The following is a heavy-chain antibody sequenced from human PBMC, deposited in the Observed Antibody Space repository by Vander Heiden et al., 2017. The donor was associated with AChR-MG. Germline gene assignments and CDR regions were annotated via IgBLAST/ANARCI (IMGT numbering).Heavy chain of an antibody. CDR1: GFTFGEYA. V-gene: IGHV3-49*03. CDR3: TREGSGNDY. Sequence: EEQLVASGGGLVQPGRSLRLACTASGFTFGEYAMSWFRQATGKGREWVGFIRSKAYGGTTEYAASVKGRFTISRDDSKSIAYLQMNSLKTEDTAVYYCTREGSGNDYWGQGTLVTVSS. J-gene: IGHJ4*02. D-gene: IGHD6-19*01. CDR2: IRSKAYGGTT.